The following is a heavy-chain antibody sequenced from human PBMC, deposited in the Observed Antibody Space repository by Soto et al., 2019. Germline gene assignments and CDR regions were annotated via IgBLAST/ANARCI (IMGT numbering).Heavy chain of an antibody. CDR2: IDPSDSYT. J-gene: IGHJ4*02. Sequence: PGESLKISCQGSGYSFASYWINWVRQMPGKGLEWMGRIDPSDSYTDYSPSFKGHVTISVDKSTNTAYLQWSSLRAEDTAVYYCARDGGWLQFGDYFDYWGQGTLVTVSS. CDR3: ARDGGWLQFGDYFDY. CDR1: GYSFASYW. V-gene: IGHV5-10-1*01. D-gene: IGHD5-12*01.